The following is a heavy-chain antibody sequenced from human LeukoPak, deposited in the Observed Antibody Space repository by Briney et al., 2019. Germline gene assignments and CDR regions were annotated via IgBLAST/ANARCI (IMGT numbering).Heavy chain of an antibody. Sequence: ASVKVSCTASRYTFTSYYIHWVRQAPGQGLEWMGIISPSIGSTFYSQKFQGRVTMTRDTSTTTVYMELSSLKSEDTAVFYCAISGNYFRPFDYWGEGTLVSVSS. V-gene: IGHV1-46*01. J-gene: IGHJ4*02. CDR1: RYTFTSYY. D-gene: IGHD1-26*01. CDR2: ISPSIGST. CDR3: AISGNYFRPFDY.